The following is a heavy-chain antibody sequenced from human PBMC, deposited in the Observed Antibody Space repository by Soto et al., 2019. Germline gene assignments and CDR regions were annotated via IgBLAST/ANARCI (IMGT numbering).Heavy chain of an antibody. D-gene: IGHD3-10*01. CDR3: ARGTYYYGSGSYSRSWFDP. Sequence: PSETLSLTCTVSGGSISSSGYYWGWIRQPPGKGLEWIGEINHSGSTNYNPSLKSRVTISVDTSKNQFSLKLSSVTAADTAVYYCARGTYYYGSGSYSRSWFDPWGQGTLVTVSS. J-gene: IGHJ5*02. CDR2: INHSGST. V-gene: IGHV4-39*07. CDR1: GGSISSSGYY.